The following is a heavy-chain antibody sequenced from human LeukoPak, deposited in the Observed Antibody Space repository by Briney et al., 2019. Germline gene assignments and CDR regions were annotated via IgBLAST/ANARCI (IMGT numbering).Heavy chain of an antibody. D-gene: IGHD3-3*01. CDR1: GFTFSSYG. Sequence: GGSLRLSCAASGFTFSSYGMHWVRQAPGKGLGWVSAISGSGGSTYYADSVKGRFTISRDNSKNTLYLQMNSLRAEDTAVYYCAKASYFGVVVWWGQGTLVTVSS. V-gene: IGHV3-23*01. CDR2: ISGSGGST. J-gene: IGHJ4*02. CDR3: AKASYFGVVVW.